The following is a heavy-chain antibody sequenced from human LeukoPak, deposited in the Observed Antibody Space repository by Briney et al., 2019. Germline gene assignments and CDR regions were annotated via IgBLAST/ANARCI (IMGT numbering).Heavy chain of an antibody. J-gene: IGHJ4*02. CDR2: ITTSVGNT. V-gene: IGHV3-23*01. Sequence: GGSLRLSCAASGFTFSSYTMSWVRQAPGKGLEWVSTITTSVGNTYYADSVKGRFTVSRDNSKNTLFLQMNSLRAEDTAVYYCAKDGGLWVSAHWGDSWGRGTLVTVSS. CDR1: GFTFSSYT. CDR3: AKDGGLWVSAHWGDS. D-gene: IGHD7-27*01.